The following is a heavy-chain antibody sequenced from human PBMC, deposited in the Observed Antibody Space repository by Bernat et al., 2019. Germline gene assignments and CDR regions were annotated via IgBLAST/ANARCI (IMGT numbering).Heavy chain of an antibody. CDR3: ARLSHDYTNFGGHFDY. V-gene: IGHV4-39*01. J-gene: IGHJ4*02. Sequence: QLQLQESGPGLVKPSETLSLTCTVSGGSISSSHYYWGWIRQPPGKGLEWVVSMYYTGSAYYNPSLRSRVTISVDTSKNQFSLKLTSVTAADTAVYYCARLSHDYTNFGGHFDYWGQGALVTVSS. CDR1: GGSISSSHYY. CDR2: MYYTGSA. D-gene: IGHD4-11*01.